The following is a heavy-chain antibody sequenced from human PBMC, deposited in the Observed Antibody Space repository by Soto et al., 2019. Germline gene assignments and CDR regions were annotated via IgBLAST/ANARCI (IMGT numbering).Heavy chain of an antibody. CDR1: GYSFRSYG. Sequence: ASVKVSCKASGYSFRSYGINWVRQAPGQGLEWIGWVSGYNYNTKYAQKLQGRITVTTXTXXXXAXLXLXXXXSDXTAVDXCGRSASIVGAGWSDACARGTLVTVCS. J-gene: IGHJ5*02. CDR2: VSGYNYNT. V-gene: IGHV1-18*01. D-gene: IGHD3-16*02. CDR3: GRSASIVGAGWSDA.